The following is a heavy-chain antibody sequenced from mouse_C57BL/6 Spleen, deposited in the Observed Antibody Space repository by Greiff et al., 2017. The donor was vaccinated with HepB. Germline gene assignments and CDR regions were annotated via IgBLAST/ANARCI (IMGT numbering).Heavy chain of an antibody. V-gene: IGHV5-17*01. J-gene: IGHJ4*01. D-gene: IGHD2-1*01. CDR1: GFTFSDYG. CDR2: ISSGSSTI. CDR3: ARRGGNCAAMDY. Sequence: EVQVVESGGGLVKPGGSLKLPCAASGFTFSDYGMHWVRQAPEKGLEWVAYISSGSSTIYYADTVKGRFAISRDNAKNTLSLQMTSLRSEDTAMYYCARRGGNCAAMDYWGQGASVTVSS.